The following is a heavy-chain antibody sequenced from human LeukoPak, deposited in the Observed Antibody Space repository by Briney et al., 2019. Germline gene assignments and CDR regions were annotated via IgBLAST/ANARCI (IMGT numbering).Heavy chain of an antibody. D-gene: IGHD3-22*01. J-gene: IGHJ4*02. CDR3: ASQSWDSSGYYFDY. V-gene: IGHV4-59*01. CDR2: IYYSGST. Sequence: PSETLSLTCTVSGGSISSYYWSWIRQPPGKGLEWIGYIYYSGSTNYNPSLKSRVTISVDTSKNQFSLKLSSVTAADTAVYYCASQSWDSSGYYFDYWGQRTLVTVSS. CDR1: GGSISSYY.